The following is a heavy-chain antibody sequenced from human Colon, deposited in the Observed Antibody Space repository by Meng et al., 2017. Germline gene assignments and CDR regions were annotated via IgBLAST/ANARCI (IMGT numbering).Heavy chain of an antibody. Sequence: SETLSLTCTVSGYSISSGYYWGWIRQPPGKGLEWIGSIYHSGSTYYNPSLKSRVTISVDTSKNQFSLKLSSVTAADTAVYYCARALYYYDSSGHHDYWGQGTRVT. D-gene: IGHD3-22*01. CDR2: IYHSGST. V-gene: IGHV4-38-2*02. CDR1: GYSISSGYY. J-gene: IGHJ4*02. CDR3: ARALYYYDSSGHHDY.